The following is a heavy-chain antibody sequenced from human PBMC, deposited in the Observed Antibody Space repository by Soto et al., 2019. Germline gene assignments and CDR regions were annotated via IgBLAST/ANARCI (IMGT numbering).Heavy chain of an antibody. J-gene: IGHJ6*02. V-gene: IGHV3-30*18. Sequence: GGSLRLSCVASDFSFRNYGMHWVRQAPGKGLEWVADISYDGRNKYYAESVKGRFTISRDNSKNTLYLQMNSLRTEDTDVYYCPKDWRWEQQIYGMNVWGQGTTVPVSS. CDR2: ISYDGRNK. CDR3: PKDWRWEQQIYGMNV. CDR1: DFSFRNYG. D-gene: IGHD1-26*01.